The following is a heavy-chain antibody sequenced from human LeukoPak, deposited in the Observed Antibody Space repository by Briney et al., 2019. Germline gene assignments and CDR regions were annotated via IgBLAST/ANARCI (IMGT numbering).Heavy chain of an antibody. CDR3: ARESRGYSGYDPFDY. CDR2: ISYDGSNK. CDR1: GVTFSSYA. J-gene: IGHJ4*02. D-gene: IGHD5-12*01. Sequence: GGSLRLSCAASGVTFSSYAMHRVRQAPGKGLEWVAVISYDGSNKYYADSVKGRFTISRDNSKNTLYLQMNSLRAEDTAVYYCARESRGYSGYDPFDYWGQGTLVTVSS. V-gene: IGHV3-30*04.